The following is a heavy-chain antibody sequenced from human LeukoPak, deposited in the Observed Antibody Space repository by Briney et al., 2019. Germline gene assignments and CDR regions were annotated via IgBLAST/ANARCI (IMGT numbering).Heavy chain of an antibody. V-gene: IGHV4-34*01. D-gene: IGHD1-26*01. CDR3: ARGVGVGATPDY. J-gene: IGHJ4*02. CDR2: INHSGST. Sequence: SETLSLTCAVYGGSFSGYYWSWIRQPPGKGLEWIGEINHSGSTNYNPSLKSRVTISVDTSKNQFSLKLSSVTAADTAVYYCARGVGVGATPDYWGQGTLVTVSS. CDR1: GGSFSGYY.